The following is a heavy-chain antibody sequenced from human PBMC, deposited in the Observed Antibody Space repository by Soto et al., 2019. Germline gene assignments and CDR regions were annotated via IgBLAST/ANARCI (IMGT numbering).Heavy chain of an antibody. D-gene: IGHD6-19*01. CDR1: GYTFTSYG. J-gene: IGHJ5*02. V-gene: IGHV1-18*01. CDR2: ISAYNGNT. CDR3: ARVAVAGTGSSSWFDP. Sequence: VKVSCKASGYTFTSYGISWVRQAPGQGLEWMGWISAYNGNTNYAQKLQGRVTMTTDTSTSTAYMELRSLRSDDTAVYYCARVAVAGTGSSSWFDPWGQGTLVTVSS.